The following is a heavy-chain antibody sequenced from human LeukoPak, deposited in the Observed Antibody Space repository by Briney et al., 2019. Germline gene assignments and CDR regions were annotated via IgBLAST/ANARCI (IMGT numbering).Heavy chain of an antibody. J-gene: IGHJ3*02. CDR1: GFTFSSYA. CDR3: ARDLRHITMIVVVITYAFDI. CDR2: MSGSGGST. V-gene: IGHV3-23*01. Sequence: GGSLRLSCAASGFTFSSYAMSWVRQAPGKGLEWVSAMSGSGGSTYYADSVKARFTISRDNAKNTLYLQMNSLRAEDKAVYYCARDLRHITMIVVVITYAFDIWGQGTMVTVSS. D-gene: IGHD3-22*01.